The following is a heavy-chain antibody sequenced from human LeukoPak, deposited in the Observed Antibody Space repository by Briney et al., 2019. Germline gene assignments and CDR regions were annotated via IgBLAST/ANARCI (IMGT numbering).Heavy chain of an antibody. CDR3: ARSELWWFDP. V-gene: IGHV4-4*08. Sequence: SETLSLTCTVSGGSISTYYWSWIRQPPGKGMEWIGYVSTSVTTNYNPSLASRVTMSLDPSKIQISLKVTSVTAADTAVYYCARSELWWFDPWGQGTLVSVSS. CDR2: VSTSVTT. J-gene: IGHJ5*02. CDR1: GGSISTYY. D-gene: IGHD2-21*01.